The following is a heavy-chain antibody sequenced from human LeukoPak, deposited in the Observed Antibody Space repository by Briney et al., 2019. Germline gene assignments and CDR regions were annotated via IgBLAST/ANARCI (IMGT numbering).Heavy chain of an antibody. D-gene: IGHD1-26*01. CDR2: INHSGST. CDR3: ARMGATHLFSLDY. CDR1: GGSFSGYY. Sequence: SETLSLTCAVYGGSFSGYYWSWIRQPPGKGLEWIGEINHSGSTNYNPSLKSRVTISVDTSKNQFSLKLSSVTAADTAVYYCARMGATHLFSLDYWGKGTLSPSPQ. V-gene: IGHV4-34*01. J-gene: IGHJ4*02.